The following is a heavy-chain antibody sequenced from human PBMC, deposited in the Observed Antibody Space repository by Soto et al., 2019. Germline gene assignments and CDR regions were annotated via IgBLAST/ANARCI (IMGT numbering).Heavy chain of an antibody. D-gene: IGHD6-13*01. Sequence: PGGSLRLSCAASGFTFSSYWMHWVRQAPGKGLVWVSRINSDGSSTSYADSVKGRFTISRDNAKNSLYLQMNSLRAEDTAVYYCARDLGSSWYPEYFQHWGQGTLVTVSS. CDR3: ARDLGSSWYPEYFQH. V-gene: IGHV3-74*01. CDR1: GFTFSSYW. J-gene: IGHJ1*01. CDR2: INSDGSST.